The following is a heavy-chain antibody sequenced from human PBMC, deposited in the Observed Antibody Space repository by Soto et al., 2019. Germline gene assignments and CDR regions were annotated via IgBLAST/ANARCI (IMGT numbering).Heavy chain of an antibody. CDR2: TYYRSKWYN. CDR3: VRSGAYGAYDVFDN. Sequence: SQTLSLTCAISGDSVSNNNAAWNWIRQSPSRGLEWLGRTYYRSKWYNDYAVPVKSRITINPDTSKNQFSLQLNSVTPEDTATYYCVRSGAYGAYDVFDNWGHGTMVTLSS. D-gene: IGHD4-17*01. V-gene: IGHV6-1*01. CDR1: GDSVSNNNAA. J-gene: IGHJ3*02.